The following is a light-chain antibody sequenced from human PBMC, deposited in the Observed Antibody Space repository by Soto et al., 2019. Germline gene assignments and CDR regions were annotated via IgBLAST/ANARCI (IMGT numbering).Light chain of an antibody. J-gene: IGKJ4*01. CDR1: QGIRNY. V-gene: IGKV1-9*01. CDR2: LAS. CDR3: KSLNSFPLT. Sequence: IQLTQAPSSLSASVGDRVTITCRASQGIRNYLSCYQQKPGKAPNLLIYLASTLQGGVQSRFSGRGSGTDFSLTISSLQPEDVATYSCKSLNSFPLTFGGGTKVELK.